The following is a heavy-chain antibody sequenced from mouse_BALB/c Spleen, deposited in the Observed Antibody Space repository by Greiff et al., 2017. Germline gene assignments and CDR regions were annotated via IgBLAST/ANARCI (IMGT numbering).Heavy chain of an antibody. CDR3: TRGVNWADY. CDR1: GYTFTSYY. J-gene: IGHJ2*01. CDR2: INPSNGGT. Sequence: SGAELVKPGASVKLSCKASGYTFTSYYMYWVKQRPGQGLEWIGEINPSNGGTNFNEKFKSKATLTVDKSSSTAYMQLSSLTSEDSAVYYCTRGVNWADYWGQGTTLTVSS. D-gene: IGHD4-1*01. V-gene: IGHV1S81*02.